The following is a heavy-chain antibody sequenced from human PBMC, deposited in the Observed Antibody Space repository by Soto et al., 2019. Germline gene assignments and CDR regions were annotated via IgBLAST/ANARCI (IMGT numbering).Heavy chain of an antibody. Sequence: VRLSYAASGFTFSSYAMSWVRQAPGKGLEWVSAISGSGGSTYYADSVKGRFTISRDNSKNTLYLQMNSLRAEDTAVYYCATPITMIVVVPFDYWGQGTLVTVPS. CDR3: ATPITMIVVVPFDY. CDR1: GFTFSSYA. J-gene: IGHJ4*02. V-gene: IGHV3-23*01. CDR2: ISGSGGST. D-gene: IGHD3-22*01.